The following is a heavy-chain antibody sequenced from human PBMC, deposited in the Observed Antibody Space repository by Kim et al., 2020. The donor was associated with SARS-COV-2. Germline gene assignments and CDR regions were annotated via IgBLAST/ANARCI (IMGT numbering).Heavy chain of an antibody. CDR3: ARDYDFWSGPFDP. J-gene: IGHJ5*02. Sequence: AQKFQGRVTMTRDTSISTAYMELSRLRSDDTAVYYCARDYDFWSGPFDPWGQGTLVTVSS. V-gene: IGHV1-2*02. D-gene: IGHD3-3*01.